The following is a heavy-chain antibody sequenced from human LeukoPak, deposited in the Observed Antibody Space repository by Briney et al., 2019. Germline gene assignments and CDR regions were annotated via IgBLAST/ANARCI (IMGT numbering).Heavy chain of an antibody. CDR1: GGSISSYY. V-gene: IGHV4-59*12. CDR3: TSASSSWYLRSDI. Sequence: SETLSLTCTVSGGSISSYYWSWVRQPPGRGLEWIGYIYHTGGANYNPSLKSRVTMSVDTSKNQFSLKLSSVTAADTAVYYCTSASSSWYLRSDIWGQGTMVTVSS. CDR2: IYHTGGA. J-gene: IGHJ3*02. D-gene: IGHD6-13*01.